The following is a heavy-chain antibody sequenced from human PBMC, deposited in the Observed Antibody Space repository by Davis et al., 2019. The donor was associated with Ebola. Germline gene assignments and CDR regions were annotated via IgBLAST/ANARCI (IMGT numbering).Heavy chain of an antibody. CDR3: VKGAVGATTPFDY. D-gene: IGHD1-26*01. CDR2: ITWNSGHK. CDR1: GFTFDAFG. J-gene: IGHJ4*02. V-gene: IGHV3-9*01. Sequence: GGSLKLSCVTSGFTFDAFGMHWVRQAPGKGLELVSGITWNSGHKGYVDSVKGRFTISRDNAKNSLYLQMNSLRLEDTALYYCVKGAVGATTPFDYWGQGTLVTVSS.